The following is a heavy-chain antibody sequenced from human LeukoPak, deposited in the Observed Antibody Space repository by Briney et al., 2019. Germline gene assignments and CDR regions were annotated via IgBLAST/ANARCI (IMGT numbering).Heavy chain of an antibody. V-gene: IGHV4-61*01. CDR2: IYYSGST. CDR3: ASNIVATDRFDY. CDR1: GCSVSSGSYY. D-gene: IGHD5-12*01. J-gene: IGHJ4*02. Sequence: SETLSLTRTVSGCSVSSGSYYWSWIRQPPGKGLEWIGYIYYSGSTNYNPSLKSRVTISVDTSKNQFSLKLSSVTAADTAVYYCASNIVATDRFDYWGQGTLVTVSS.